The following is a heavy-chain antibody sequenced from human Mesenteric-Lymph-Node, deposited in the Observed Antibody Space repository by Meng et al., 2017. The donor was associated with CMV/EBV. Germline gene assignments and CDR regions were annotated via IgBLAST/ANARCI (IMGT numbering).Heavy chain of an antibody. Sequence: ASVKVSCKASGYTFTGYYMHWVRQAPGQGLEWMGWINPNSGGTNYAQKFQGRVTMTRDTSISTAYMELSRLRSDDTAVYYCARAPSYYDFWSGSNWFDPWGQGTLVTVSS. CDR3: ARAPSYYDFWSGSNWFDP. CDR1: GYTFTGYY. V-gene: IGHV1-2*02. CDR2: INPNSGGT. J-gene: IGHJ5*02. D-gene: IGHD3-3*01.